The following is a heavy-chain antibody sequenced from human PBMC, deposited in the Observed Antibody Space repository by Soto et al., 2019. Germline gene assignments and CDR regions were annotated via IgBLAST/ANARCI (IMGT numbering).Heavy chain of an antibody. J-gene: IGHJ4*02. CDR1: GYSISSGYY. D-gene: IGHD1-26*01. CDR3: ARDGPWELGSFDY. Sequence: SETLSLTCAVSGYSISSGYYWGWIRQPPGKGLEWIGSIYHSGSTYYNPSLKSRVTISVDTSKNQFSLKLSSATAADTAVYYCARDGPWELGSFDYWGQGTLVTVSS. V-gene: IGHV4-38-2*02. CDR2: IYHSGST.